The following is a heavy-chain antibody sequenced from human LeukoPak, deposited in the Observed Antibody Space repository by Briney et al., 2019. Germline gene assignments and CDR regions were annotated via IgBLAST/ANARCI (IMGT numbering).Heavy chain of an antibody. Sequence: KPSETLSLTCTVSGGSISSSSYYWGWIRQPPGKGLEWIGSIYYSGSTYYNPSLKSRVTVSVDTSKNQFSLKLSSVTAADTAVYYCARGAFVRALVNGYYYYYGMDVWGQGTTVTVSS. CDR3: ARGAFVRALVNGYYYYYGMDV. J-gene: IGHJ6*02. V-gene: IGHV4-39*07. CDR1: GGSISSSSYY. D-gene: IGHD5-18*01. CDR2: IYYSGST.